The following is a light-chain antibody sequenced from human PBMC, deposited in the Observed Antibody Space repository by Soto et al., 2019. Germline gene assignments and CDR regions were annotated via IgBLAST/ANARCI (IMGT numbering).Light chain of an antibody. CDR1: SSNIGAGYD. CDR3: QSYDSSLSGRYV. V-gene: IGLV1-40*01. Sequence: QSVLTQPPSVSGAPGQRVTISCTGSSSNIGAGYDVHWYQQLPGTAPKLLIYGNSNRPSGVPDRFSGSKSGTSASLAITGLQAEYEADYYCQSYDSSLSGRYVFGTGTKVTVL. CDR2: GNS. J-gene: IGLJ1*01.